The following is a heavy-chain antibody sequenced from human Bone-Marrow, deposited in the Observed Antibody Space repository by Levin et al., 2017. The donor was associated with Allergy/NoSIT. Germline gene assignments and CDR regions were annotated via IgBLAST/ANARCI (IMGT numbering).Heavy chain of an antibody. J-gene: IGHJ4*02. CDR3: AILAVADSSVDY. V-gene: IGHV4-39*01. D-gene: IGHD6-19*01. CDR1: GGSTSSSSSY. Sequence: SETLSLTCTVSGGSTSSSSSYSWGWIRQPPGKGLEWIGSTYYSGSTYYNPSLNSRATISVYTCKSQLSLRLNSRTAVDTAVYYCAILAVADSSVDYWGQGTLVTVSS. CDR2: TYYSGST.